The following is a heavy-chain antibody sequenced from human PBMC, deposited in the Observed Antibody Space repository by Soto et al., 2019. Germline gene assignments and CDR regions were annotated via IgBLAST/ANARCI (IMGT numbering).Heavy chain of an antibody. V-gene: IGHV1-18*01. CDR3: ARDGRITVIRGPLPFDS. CDR1: GCIFSNYA. D-gene: IGHD3-10*01. CDR2: ISVYNGNT. J-gene: IGHJ4*01. Sequence: ASVKVSCKASGCIFSNYAISWVRQAPGQGLEWMGWISVYNGNTKSAEKFQGRVTMTTDTSTSTAYMELRSLSSDDTALYYCARDGRITVIRGPLPFDSRG.